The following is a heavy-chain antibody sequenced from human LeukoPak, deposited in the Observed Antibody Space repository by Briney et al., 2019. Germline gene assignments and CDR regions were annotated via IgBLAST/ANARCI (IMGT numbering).Heavy chain of an antibody. Sequence: SETLSLTCTVSGGSIGSDYWSWFRQPPGKGLEWIGYIYYGSTNYNPSLKSRVTVSVDTSKNQFSLSLTSVTAADTAVYYCARMYSRTWFNFDYWGQGTLVTVSS. CDR1: GGSIGSDY. J-gene: IGHJ4*02. CDR3: ARMYSRTWFNFDY. D-gene: IGHD6-13*01. V-gene: IGHV4-59*01. CDR2: IYYGST.